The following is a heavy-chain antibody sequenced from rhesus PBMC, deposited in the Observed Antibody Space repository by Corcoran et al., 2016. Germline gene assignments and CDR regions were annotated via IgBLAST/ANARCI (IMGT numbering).Heavy chain of an antibody. CDR2: ISGSGGST. J-gene: IGHJ5-1*01. Sequence: QLQLQESGPGLVQPSETLSLTCAVSVGSLRINYWSWIRQPPGKGLEWIGRISGSGGSTDYNPSLKSRVTISTDTSKNQVSLKLSSVTAADTAVYYCARINRFDVWGPGVLVTVSS. CDR1: VGSLRINY. V-gene: IGHV4-173*01. CDR3: ARINRFDV.